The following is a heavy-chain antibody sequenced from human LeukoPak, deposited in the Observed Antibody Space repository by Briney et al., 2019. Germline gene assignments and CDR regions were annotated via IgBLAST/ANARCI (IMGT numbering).Heavy chain of an antibody. Sequence: SSETLSLTCTVSGYSISSGYYWGWIRQPPGKGLEWIGSIYHSGSTYYNPSLKSRVTISVDTSKNQFSLKLSSVTAADTAVYYCARAQEHTAMVYHDYWGQGTLVTVSS. D-gene: IGHD5-18*01. CDR1: GYSISSGYY. CDR3: ARAQEHTAMVYHDY. V-gene: IGHV4-38-2*02. J-gene: IGHJ4*02. CDR2: IYHSGST.